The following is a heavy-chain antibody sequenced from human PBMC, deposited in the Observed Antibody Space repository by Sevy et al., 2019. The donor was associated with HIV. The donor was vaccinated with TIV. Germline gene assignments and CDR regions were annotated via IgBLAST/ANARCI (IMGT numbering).Heavy chain of an antibody. J-gene: IGHJ4*02. V-gene: IGHV3-30*14. Sequence: GGSLRLSCVASGFTFPIYSVLWVRQAPGKGLEWLTLISYDGNYKYYADSVKGRFTISRDNSTNILSLQMSSLRVEDTALYFCARVAVEYCTNDCYHRFDHWGLGTLVTVSS. CDR3: ARVAVEYCTNDCYHRFDH. D-gene: IGHD2-8*01. CDR1: GFTFPIYS. CDR2: ISYDGNYK.